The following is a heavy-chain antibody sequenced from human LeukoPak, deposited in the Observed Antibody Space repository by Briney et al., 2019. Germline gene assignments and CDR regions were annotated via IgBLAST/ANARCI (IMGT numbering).Heavy chain of an antibody. J-gene: IGHJ4*02. CDR3: ARNGQQWPVYSCDD. Sequence: GGSLRLSCAASRFNFSSFGMLWLRQAPGKGLVGVAVIWHAGNNKYYADSMKGRFTISRDNSKNTLYLHMNSLRAEDTAVYYCARNGQQWPVYSCDDWGQGTLVTVSS. CDR2: IWHAGNNK. V-gene: IGHV3-33*01. D-gene: IGHD6-19*01. CDR1: RFNFSSFG.